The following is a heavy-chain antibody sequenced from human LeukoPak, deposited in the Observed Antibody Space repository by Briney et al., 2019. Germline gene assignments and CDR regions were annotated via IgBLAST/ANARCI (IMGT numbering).Heavy chain of an antibody. CDR3: AKAAYDSSGSWYYFDY. CDR2: IHYDGRNQ. J-gene: IGHJ4*02. V-gene: IGHV3-30*02. Sequence: KGLEWGTFIHYDGRNQYYADSVKGRFTISRDNSKNTLYLQMNSLRAEDTAVYYCAKAAYDSSGSWYYFDYWGQGTLVTVSS. D-gene: IGHD3-22*01.